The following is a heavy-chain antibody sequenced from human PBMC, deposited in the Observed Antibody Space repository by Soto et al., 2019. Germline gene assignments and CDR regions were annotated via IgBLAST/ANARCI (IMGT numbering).Heavy chain of an antibody. J-gene: IGHJ3*02. CDR2: IKQDGSEK. D-gene: IGHD3-9*01. CDR3: ARDPLVRYFDWLKSPDAFDI. Sequence: GGSLRLSCAASGFTFSSYSMSWVRQAPGKGLEWVANIKQDGSEKYYVDSVKGRFTISRDNAKNSLYLQMNSLRAEDTAVYYCARDPLVRYFDWLKSPDAFDIWGQGTMVTVSS. CDR1: GFTFSSYS. V-gene: IGHV3-7*04.